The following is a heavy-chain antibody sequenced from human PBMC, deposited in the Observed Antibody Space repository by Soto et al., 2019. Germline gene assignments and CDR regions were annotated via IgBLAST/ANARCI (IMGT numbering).Heavy chain of an antibody. D-gene: IGHD2-2*01. Sequence: QVQLVQSGAEVKKPGSSVKVSCKASGGTFSSYAISWVRQAPGQGLEWMGGIIPIFGTANYAQKFQGRVTITADESTSTAYMELSSLRSEDTAVYYCARSLPSKGCSSTSCLGGYYGMDVWGQGTTVTVSS. J-gene: IGHJ6*02. CDR3: ARSLPSKGCSSTSCLGGYYGMDV. V-gene: IGHV1-69*01. CDR1: GGTFSSYA. CDR2: IIPIFGTA.